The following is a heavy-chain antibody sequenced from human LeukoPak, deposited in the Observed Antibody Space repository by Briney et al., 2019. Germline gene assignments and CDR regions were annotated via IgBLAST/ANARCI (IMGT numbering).Heavy chain of an antibody. V-gene: IGHV3-23*01. Sequence: PGPSLRLSCAASGFTFSSYAMNSVRQAPGKCLEWVSAINGNGGYTYYADSVKGRFTISRDNSKNTLYLQMNGLRAEDTAVYYCAKDRHFFGSGSPGLDYWGQGTLVTVSS. J-gene: IGHJ4*02. D-gene: IGHD3-10*01. CDR3: AKDRHFFGSGSPGLDY. CDR2: INGNGGYT. CDR1: GFTFSSYA.